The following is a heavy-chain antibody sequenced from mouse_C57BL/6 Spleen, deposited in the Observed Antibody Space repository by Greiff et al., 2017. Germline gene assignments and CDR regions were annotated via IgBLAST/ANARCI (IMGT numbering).Heavy chain of an antibody. CDR1: GYTFTDYE. J-gene: IGHJ1*03. D-gene: IGHD1-1*01. CDR3: AITTVVAWYFDV. Sequence: QVQLKQSGAELVRPGASVTLSCKASGYTFTDYEMHWVKQTPVHGLEWIGAIDPETGGTAYNQKFKGKAILTADKSSSTAYMELRSLTSEDSAVYYCAITTVVAWYFDVWGTGTTGTVSS. V-gene: IGHV1-15*01. CDR2: IDPETGGT.